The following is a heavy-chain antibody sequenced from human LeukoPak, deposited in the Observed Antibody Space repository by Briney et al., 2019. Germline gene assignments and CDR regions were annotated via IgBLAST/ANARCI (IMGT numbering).Heavy chain of an antibody. Sequence: SVKVSCKASGGTFSSYAISWVRQAPGQGLEWMGGIIPIFGTANYAQKFQGRVTITTDESTSTAYMELSSLRSEDTAVYYCARDSSSYRYYFDYWGQGTLVAVSS. CDR1: GGTFSSYA. CDR3: ARDSSSYRYYFDY. D-gene: IGHD6-13*01. J-gene: IGHJ4*02. V-gene: IGHV1-69*05. CDR2: IIPIFGTA.